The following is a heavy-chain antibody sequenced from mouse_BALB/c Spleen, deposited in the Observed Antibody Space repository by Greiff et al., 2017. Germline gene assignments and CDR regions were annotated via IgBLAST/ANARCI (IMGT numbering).Heavy chain of an antibody. CDR2: IWGDGST. CDR3: ARENYGSRYYYAMDY. V-gene: IGHV2-6-7*01. J-gene: IGHJ4*01. Sequence: VKLMESGPGLVAASQSLSITCTVSGFSLTGYGVNWVRQPPGKGLEWLGMIWGDGSTDYNSALKSRLSISKDNSKSQVFLKMNSLQTDDTARYYCARENYGSRYYYAMDYWGQGTSVTVSS. CDR1: GFSLTGYG. D-gene: IGHD1-1*01.